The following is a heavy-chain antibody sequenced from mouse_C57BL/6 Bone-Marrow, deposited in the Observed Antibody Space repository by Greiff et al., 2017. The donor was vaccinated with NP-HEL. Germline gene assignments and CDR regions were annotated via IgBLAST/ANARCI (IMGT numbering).Heavy chain of an antibody. CDR1: GYTFTGYW. Sequence: VKLQQSGAELMKPGASVKLSCKATGYTFTGYWIEWVKQRPGHGLEWIGEILPGSGSTNYNEKFKGKATFTADTSSNTAYMQLSSLTTEESAIYYWGRREEVFITTVVVPFDYWGQGTTLTVSS. J-gene: IGHJ2*01. V-gene: IGHV1-9*01. CDR3: GRREEVFITTVVVPFDY. D-gene: IGHD1-1*01. CDR2: ILPGSGST.